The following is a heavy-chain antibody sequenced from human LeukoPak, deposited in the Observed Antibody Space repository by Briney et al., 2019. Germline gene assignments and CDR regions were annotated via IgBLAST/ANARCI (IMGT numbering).Heavy chain of an antibody. D-gene: IGHD3-10*01. CDR3: ATTGSGSFYYYYGMDV. Sequence: SETLSLTCAVSGGSISSGGYSWSWLRQPPGKGLEWIGYIYHSGSTYYNPSLKSRVTISVDRSKNQFSLKLSSVTAADTAVYYCATTGSGSFYYYYGMDVWGKGTTVTVSS. J-gene: IGHJ6*04. CDR2: IYHSGST. V-gene: IGHV4-30-2*01. CDR1: GGSISSGGYS.